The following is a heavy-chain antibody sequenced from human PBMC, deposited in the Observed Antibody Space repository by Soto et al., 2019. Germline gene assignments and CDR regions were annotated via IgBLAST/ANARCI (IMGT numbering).Heavy chain of an antibody. CDR3: ARRYGRDFDK. J-gene: IGHJ4*02. D-gene: IGHD1-20*01. CDR1: GGSISSYY. V-gene: IGHV4-59*01. CDR2: IYYSGST. Sequence: QVQLQESRPGLVKPSETLSLTCTVSGGSISSYYWSWIRQPPGKGLEWIGYIYYSGSTNYNPSLKRRVTISVDTSKNQFSLKLSSVTAADTAVYYCARRYGRDFDKWGQGTLVTVSS.